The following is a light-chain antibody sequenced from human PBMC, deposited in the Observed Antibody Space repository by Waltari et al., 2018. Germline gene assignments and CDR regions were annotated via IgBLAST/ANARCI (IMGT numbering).Light chain of an antibody. Sequence: DIVMTQTLLSLSVTPGQPAPISCQSSRSLLHSDGKTYLCWYLPKPGQSPQLLIYEVSNRFSGVPDRFSGSGSGTDFTLKISRVEADDVGLYYCMQNTQLPYTFGQGTKLEIK. CDR2: EVS. CDR1: RSLLHSDGKTY. J-gene: IGKJ2*01. V-gene: IGKV2D-29*02. CDR3: MQNTQLPYT.